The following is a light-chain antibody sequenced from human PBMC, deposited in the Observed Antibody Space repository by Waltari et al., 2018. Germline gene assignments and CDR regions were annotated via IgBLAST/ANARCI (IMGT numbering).Light chain of an antibody. J-gene: IGLJ3*02. V-gene: IGLV1-44*01. CDR1: NSNIGSNT. CDR3: AAWDDSLSGRM. CDR2: SDH. Sequence: QSVLTQPPSASGTPGQGVTISCSGSNSNIGSNTVSWYQQFPGMAPQLLIHSDHRRPSGVPDRFAASKSGTSASLAISGLQSEDEAHYFCAAWDDSLSGRMFGGGTKVTVL.